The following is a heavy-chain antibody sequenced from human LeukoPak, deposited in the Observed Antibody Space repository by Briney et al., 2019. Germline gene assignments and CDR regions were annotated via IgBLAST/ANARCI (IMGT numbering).Heavy chain of an antibody. CDR2: ISWNSGNM. D-gene: IGHD6-13*01. V-gene: IGHV3-9*01. Sequence: GGSLRLSCAASGFTFDDSAMPWVRQAPGKGLEWVSGISWNSGNMGYADSVKGRFTISRDNAKNSLYLQMNSLRAEDTALYYCAKGRDSSTWYPLDYWGQGTLVTVSS. CDR3: AKGRDSSTWYPLDY. J-gene: IGHJ4*02. CDR1: GFTFDDSA.